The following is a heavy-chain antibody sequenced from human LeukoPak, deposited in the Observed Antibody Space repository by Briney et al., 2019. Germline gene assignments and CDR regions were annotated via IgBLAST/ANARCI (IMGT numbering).Heavy chain of an antibody. CDR2: ISYDGSNK. V-gene: IGHV3-30-3*01. Sequence: GGSLRLSCAASGFTFSSYAMHWVRQAPGKGLEWVAVISYDGSNKYYADSVKGRFTISRDNAKNSLYLQMNSLRAEDTAVYYCARGFITMVRGVSNWFDPWGQGTLVTVSS. D-gene: IGHD3-10*01. CDR1: GFTFSSYA. CDR3: ARGFITMVRGVSNWFDP. J-gene: IGHJ5*02.